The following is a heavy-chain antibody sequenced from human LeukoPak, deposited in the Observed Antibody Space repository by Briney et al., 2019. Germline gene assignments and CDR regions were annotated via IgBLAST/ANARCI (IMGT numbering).Heavy chain of an antibody. CDR2: IKQDGSEK. J-gene: IGHJ5*02. CDR1: GFTFSSYW. Sequence: GGSLRLSCAASGFTFSSYWMSWVRQAPGKGLEWVANIKQDGSEKYYVDSVKGRFTISRDNAKNSLYLQMNSLRAEDTAVYYCARGRGSGWYRSVRWFDPWGQGTLVTVSS. D-gene: IGHD6-19*01. CDR3: ARGRGSGWYRSVRWFDP. V-gene: IGHV3-7*01.